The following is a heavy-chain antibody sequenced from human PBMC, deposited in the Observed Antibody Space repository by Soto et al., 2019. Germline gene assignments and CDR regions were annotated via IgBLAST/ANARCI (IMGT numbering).Heavy chain of an antibody. D-gene: IGHD5-18*01. CDR3: ASGIQLWAHRINNGYSG. CDR2: IIPMFGTA. V-gene: IGHV1-69*12. J-gene: IGHJ4*02. CDR1: GGTFSTYA. Sequence: QVQLVQSGAEVKKPESSVKVSCKAPGGTFSTYAISWVRQAPGQGLEWMGGIIPMFGTANYAQRFQDRVTITADESTNTVYMELSSLRSEDTAVYFCASGIQLWAHRINNGYSGWGQGTLVTVSS.